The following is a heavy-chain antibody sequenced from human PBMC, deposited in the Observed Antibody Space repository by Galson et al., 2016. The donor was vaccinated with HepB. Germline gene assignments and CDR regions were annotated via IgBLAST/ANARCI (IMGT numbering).Heavy chain of an antibody. V-gene: IGHV3-23*01. CDR3: AKVLPYSAGHGMDV. CDR2: ISGGNT. D-gene: IGHD6-13*01. J-gene: IGHJ6*01. Sequence: SLRLSCAASGFTFSTYAMSWVRQAPGKGLEWVSLISGGNTYYADSVRGRFTTSRDNSKNTLYPQMNSLRAEDTAVYYCAKVLPYSAGHGMDVRGQGTTVTVSS. CDR1: GFTFSTYA.